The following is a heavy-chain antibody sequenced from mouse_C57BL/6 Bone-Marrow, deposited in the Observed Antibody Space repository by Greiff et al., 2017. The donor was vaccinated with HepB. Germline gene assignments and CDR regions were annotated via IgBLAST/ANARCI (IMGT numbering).Heavy chain of an antibody. CDR3: ARSPLYEN. CDR1: GYSFTGYY. CDR2: INPSTGGT. Sequence: VQLKESGPELVKPGASVKISCKASGYSFTGYYMNWVKQSPEKSLEWIGEINPSTGGTTYNQKFKAKATLTVDKSSSTAYMQLKSLTSEDSAVYYCARSPLYENWGQGTLVTVSA. V-gene: IGHV1-42*01. D-gene: IGHD2-3*01. J-gene: IGHJ3*01.